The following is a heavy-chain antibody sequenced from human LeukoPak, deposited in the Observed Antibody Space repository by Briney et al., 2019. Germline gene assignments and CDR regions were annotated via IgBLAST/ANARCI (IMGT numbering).Heavy chain of an antibody. J-gene: IGHJ4*02. Sequence: PSETLSLTCTVSGGSISSSSYYWGWIRQPPGKGLEWIGEINHSGSTNYNPSLKSRVTISVDTSKNQFSLKLSSVTAADTAVYYCARQKMRLAWFGELSAYYFDYWGQGTLVTVSS. CDR1: GGSISSSSYY. CDR3: ARQKMRLAWFGELSAYYFDY. D-gene: IGHD3-10*01. CDR2: INHSGST. V-gene: IGHV4-39*01.